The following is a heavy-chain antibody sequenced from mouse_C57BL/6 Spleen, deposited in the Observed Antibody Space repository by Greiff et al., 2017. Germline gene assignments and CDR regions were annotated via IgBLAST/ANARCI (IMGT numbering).Heavy chain of an antibody. CDR2: ISDGGSYT. Sequence: EVQLVESGGGLVKPGGSLKLSCAASGFTFSSYAMSWVRQTPEKRLEWVATISDGGSYTYYPDNVKGRFTISRDKAKNNLYLQMSHLKSEDTAMYYCARSPDGNYVFDVWGTGTTVTVSS. CDR3: ARSPDGNYVFDV. J-gene: IGHJ1*03. V-gene: IGHV5-4*01. D-gene: IGHD2-1*01. CDR1: GFTFSSYA.